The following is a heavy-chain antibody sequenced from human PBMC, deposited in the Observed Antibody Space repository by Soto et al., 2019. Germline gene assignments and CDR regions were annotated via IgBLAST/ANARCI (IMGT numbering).Heavy chain of an antibody. Sequence: QVQLVESGGGVVQPGKSLRLSCVASGFTFTEHGMHWVRQAPGKGLEWVAVIFDDGINKYYADSVKGRFTISRDTSKSTLYLQMTSLRAEDTDVDYCARDHNRVGGYNWFEAWGQGTLFTVSS. D-gene: IGHD3-16*01. V-gene: IGHV3-33*01. CDR2: IFDDGINK. J-gene: IGHJ5*02. CDR1: GFTFTEHG. CDR3: ARDHNRVGGYNWFEA.